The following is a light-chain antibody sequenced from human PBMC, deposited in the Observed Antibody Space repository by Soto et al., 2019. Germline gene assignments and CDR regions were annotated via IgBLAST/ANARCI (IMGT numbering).Light chain of an antibody. CDR2: EGS. J-gene: IGLJ3*02. Sequence: QSALTQPASVSGSPGQSITISCTGTSSDVGSYNLVSWYQQHPGKAPKLMIYEGSKRPSGVSNRFSGSKSDNTASLTISGLQAEYEADYYCCSYAGSSTWVFGGGTKLTVL. V-gene: IGLV2-23*01. CDR3: CSYAGSSTWV. CDR1: SSDVGSYNL.